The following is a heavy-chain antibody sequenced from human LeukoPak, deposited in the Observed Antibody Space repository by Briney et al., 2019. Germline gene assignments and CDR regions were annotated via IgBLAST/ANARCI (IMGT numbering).Heavy chain of an antibody. CDR3: ARQPLWFGEYFDY. V-gene: IGHV4-39*01. CDR1: GGSISSNSYY. CDR2: IYYSGST. D-gene: IGHD3-10*01. Sequence: SETLSLTCAVSGGSISSNSYYWGWIRQPPGKGLEWIGSIYYSGSTYYNPSLKSRVTISVDTSKNQFSLKLSSVTAADTAVYYCARQPLWFGEYFDYWGQGTLVTVSS. J-gene: IGHJ4*02.